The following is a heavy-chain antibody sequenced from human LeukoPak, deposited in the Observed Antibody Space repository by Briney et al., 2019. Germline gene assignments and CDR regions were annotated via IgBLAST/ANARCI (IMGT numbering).Heavy chain of an antibody. CDR3: ARVSRGVLAPTPFFDS. D-gene: IGHD2-8*02. Sequence: SETLSLTCAVSDDSISNYYWHWIRQPPGKELEWIGYILHNGSTNYSPSLKSRVTISIDMSKSHFSLRLTSVTAADTAFYYCARVSRGVLAPTPFFDSWGQGTFVTVSS. CDR1: DDSISNYY. CDR2: ILHNGST. J-gene: IGHJ4*02. V-gene: IGHV4-59*01.